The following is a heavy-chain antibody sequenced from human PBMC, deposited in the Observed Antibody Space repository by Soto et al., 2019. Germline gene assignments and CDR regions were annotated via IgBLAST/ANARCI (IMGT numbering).Heavy chain of an antibody. CDR2: IYYSENT. CDR1: GGSISSSSNH. Sequence: LQLQESGPGLVKPSETLSLTCTVSGGSISSSSNHWGWIRQPPGKGLEWIGNIYYSENTSYNPSLKSRVTISVDTSKNLFSLRLTSVTAADTAVYYCATHPPYGPLDHWGQGTLVTVSS. D-gene: IGHD4-17*01. J-gene: IGHJ4*02. V-gene: IGHV4-39*01. CDR3: ATHPPYGPLDH.